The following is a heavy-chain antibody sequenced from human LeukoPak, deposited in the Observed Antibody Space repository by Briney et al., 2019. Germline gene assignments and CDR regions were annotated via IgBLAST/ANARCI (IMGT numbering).Heavy chain of an antibody. CDR3: ATSRSSSGWSLIDY. CDR1: GGSINSYY. J-gene: IGHJ4*02. V-gene: IGHV4-59*01. CDR2: IYYSGST. D-gene: IGHD6-19*01. Sequence: SETLSLTCTVSGGSINSYYWSWIRQPPGKGLEWVGYIYYSGSTNYKPSLKRRVTISVDTSKNQFSLKVSSVTAADTAVYYCATSRSSSGWSLIDYWGQGALVTVSS.